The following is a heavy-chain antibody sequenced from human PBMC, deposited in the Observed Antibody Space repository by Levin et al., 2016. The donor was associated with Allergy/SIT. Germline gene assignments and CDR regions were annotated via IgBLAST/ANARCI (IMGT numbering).Heavy chain of an antibody. Sequence: WIRQPPGKGLEWIGYIYYSGSTYYNPSLKSRVTISVDTSKNQFSLKLSSVTAADTAVYYCARAGGGFVVVVAASPENYGMDVWGQGTTVTVSS. CDR3: ARAGGGFVVVVAASPENYGMDV. D-gene: IGHD2-15*01. CDR2: IYYSGST. V-gene: IGHV4-31*02. J-gene: IGHJ6*02.